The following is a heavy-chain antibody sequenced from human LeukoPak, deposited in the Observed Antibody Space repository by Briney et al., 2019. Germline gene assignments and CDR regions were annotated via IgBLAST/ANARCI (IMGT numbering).Heavy chain of an antibody. J-gene: IGHJ3*02. D-gene: IGHD2-8*02. Sequence: TSVKVSCKASGFTFTTSAVQWVRQPRGQRLNWIGRMVVGSGNTDHAQKFQGRLTINRDISTSTAYMELSSLTSDDTAVYYCAAVPNANAWYWDDAFDIWGQGTMVTVSS. CDR3: AAVPNANAWYWDDAFDI. V-gene: IGHV1-58*01. CDR2: MVVGSGNT. CDR1: GFTFTTSA.